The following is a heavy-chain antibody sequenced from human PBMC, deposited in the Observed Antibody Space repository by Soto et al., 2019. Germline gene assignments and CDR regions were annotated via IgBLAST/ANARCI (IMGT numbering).Heavy chain of an antibody. CDR3: AGPGYSSQDY. J-gene: IGHJ4*02. V-gene: IGHV3-23*01. Sequence: GGSLRLSCAASGFTFSSFALSWVRQAPGKGLEWVSAISGSGDGTDYADSVKGRFTISRDNSRNTLYLQMNSLRAEDTAVYYCAGPGYSSQDYWGQGALVTVSS. CDR1: GFTFSSFA. CDR2: ISGSGDGT. D-gene: IGHD5-18*01.